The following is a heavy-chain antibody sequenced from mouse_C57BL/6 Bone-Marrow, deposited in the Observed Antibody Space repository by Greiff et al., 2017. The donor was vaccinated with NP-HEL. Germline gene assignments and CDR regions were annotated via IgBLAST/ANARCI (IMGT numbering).Heavy chain of an antibody. CDR2: ISYRSNT. Sequence: EVQLQQSGPSLVKPSQTLSLTCSVTGDSITSGYWNWIRKFPGNKLEYMGYISYRSNTYYNPSLKSRISITRDTSKNQYYLHLNSVTTEDTATYYCARDLAMDYWGQGTSVTVSS. J-gene: IGHJ4*01. CDR3: ARDLAMDY. V-gene: IGHV3-8*02. CDR1: GDSITSGY.